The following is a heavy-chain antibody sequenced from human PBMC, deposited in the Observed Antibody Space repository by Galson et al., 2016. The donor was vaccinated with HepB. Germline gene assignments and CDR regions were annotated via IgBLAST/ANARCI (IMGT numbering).Heavy chain of an antibody. CDR2: IYWEDNK. V-gene: IGHV2-5*02. CDR1: GFSLSTSGVH. J-gene: IGHJ6*02. CDR3: APSRTIWPTSTVYYGMDV. Sequence: PALVKPTQTLTLTCTFSGFSLSTSGVHVDWIRQPPGKALEWLALIYWEDNKRYSPSLRHRPTITKDTSKNQVVLTMTNMDPLDTATYYCAPSRTIWPTSTVYYGMDVWGQGTTVTVSS. D-gene: IGHD3-16*01.